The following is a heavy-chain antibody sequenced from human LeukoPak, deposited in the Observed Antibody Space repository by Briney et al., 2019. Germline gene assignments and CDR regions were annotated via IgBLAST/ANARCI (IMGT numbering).Heavy chain of an antibody. CDR2: INPNSGGT. D-gene: IGHD3-22*01. J-gene: IGHJ4*02. Sequence: ASVKVSCKASGYTFTCYYMHWVRQAPGQGLEWMGWINPNSGGTNYAQKFQGRVTMTRDTSISTAYMELSRLRSDDTAVYYCAREAGITMIVVPHFDYWGQGTLVTVSS. CDR3: AREAGITMIVVPHFDY. V-gene: IGHV1-2*02. CDR1: GYTFTCYY.